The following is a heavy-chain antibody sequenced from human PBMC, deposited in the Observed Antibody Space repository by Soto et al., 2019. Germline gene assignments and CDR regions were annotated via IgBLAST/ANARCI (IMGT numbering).Heavy chain of an antibody. V-gene: IGHV4-31*03. CDR2: MYCTGDT. Sequence: QVQLQESGPGLVRPSQTLSLTCTVSGGSISGGGHYWGWIRQPPGKGLEWIGFMYCTGDTYYNPSLKSRLSISVDTSMNQFSLELTSVTAADTAVYYCASSDPYYFFDYWGLGTLVTVSS. D-gene: IGHD2-21*01. J-gene: IGHJ4*02. CDR1: GGSISGGGHY. CDR3: ASSDPYYFFDY.